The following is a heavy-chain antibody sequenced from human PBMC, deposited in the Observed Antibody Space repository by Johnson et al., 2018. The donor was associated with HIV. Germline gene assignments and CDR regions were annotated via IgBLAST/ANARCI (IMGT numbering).Heavy chain of an antibody. V-gene: IGHV3-30-3*01. CDR1: GFTFNNYA. CDR2: TSYDGTYK. Sequence: QVQLVESGGGVVHPGRSLRLSCAASGFTFNNYATHRVRQDPGKGLEWVALTSYDGTYKYYIDSVKGRFTLARDNSKNTLYLQMNSRRTEETAVYYCARAGRFTMIEGAFDIWGQGTMVTVSS. CDR3: ARAGRFTMIEGAFDI. D-gene: IGHD3-22*01. J-gene: IGHJ3*02.